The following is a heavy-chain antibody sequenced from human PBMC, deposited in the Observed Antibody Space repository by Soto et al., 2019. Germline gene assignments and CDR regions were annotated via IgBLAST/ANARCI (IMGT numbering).Heavy chain of an antibody. J-gene: IGHJ3*01. D-gene: IGHD5-18*01. CDR3: ARGRYNYGYPHNAFDV. CDR2: VYYSGNT. Sequence: SETLSLTCSGSGDSISTYYWSWIRQAPGKSLEWIGYVYYSGNTNYNPSLQSRVTISVDTSKKQFSLNLTSVTAVDTAVYYCARGRYNYGYPHNAFDVWGQGTTVT. CDR1: GDSISTYY. V-gene: IGHV4-59*01.